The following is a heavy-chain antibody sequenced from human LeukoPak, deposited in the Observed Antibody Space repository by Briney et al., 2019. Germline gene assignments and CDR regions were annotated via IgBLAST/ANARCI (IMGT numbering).Heavy chain of an antibody. J-gene: IGHJ4*02. CDR2: ISSSGSTI. D-gene: IGHD6-19*01. CDR1: GFTFSSYE. V-gene: IGHV3-48*03. Sequence: GGSLRLSCAASGFTFSSYEMSWVRQAPGKGLEWVSYISSSGSTIYYADSVKGRFTISRDNAKNSLYLQMNSLRAEDTAVYYCARESQWLAGSFDYWGQGTLVTVSS. CDR3: ARESQWLAGSFDY.